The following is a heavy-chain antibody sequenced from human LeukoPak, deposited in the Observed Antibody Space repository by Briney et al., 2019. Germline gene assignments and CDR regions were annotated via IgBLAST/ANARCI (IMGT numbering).Heavy chain of an antibody. CDR3: ARITGWYHYDY. V-gene: IGHV3-7*04. Sequence: GGSLRLSCAASGFTFSSYWMGWVRQAPGKGLEWVANIKKDGSEKFYVDSVKGRFTISRDNAKNTVYLQMNSLRAEDTAVYYCARITGWYHYDYWGQGTLATVS. J-gene: IGHJ4*02. CDR1: GFTFSSYW. CDR2: IKKDGSEK. D-gene: IGHD6-19*01.